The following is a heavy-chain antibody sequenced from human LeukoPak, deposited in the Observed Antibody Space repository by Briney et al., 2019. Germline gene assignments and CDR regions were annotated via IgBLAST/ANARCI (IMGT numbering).Heavy chain of an antibody. CDR2: IYYSGST. D-gene: IGHD3-3*01. Sequence: SETLSLTCTVSGGSISSGGYYWSWIRQHPGKGLEWIGYIYYSGSTYYNPSLKSRVTISVDTSKNQFSLKLSSMTAADTAVYYCASRGRRFLDHFDYWGQGTLVTVSS. V-gene: IGHV4-31*03. CDR3: ASRGRRFLDHFDY. CDR1: GGSISSGGYY. J-gene: IGHJ4*02.